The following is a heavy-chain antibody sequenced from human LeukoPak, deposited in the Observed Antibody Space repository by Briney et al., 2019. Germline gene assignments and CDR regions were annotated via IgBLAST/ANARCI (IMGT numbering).Heavy chain of an antibody. CDR2: INHSGST. CDR3: ARAHILYGSGSSSFDY. D-gene: IGHD3-10*01. CDR1: GGSFSGYY. V-gene: IGHV4-34*01. J-gene: IGHJ4*02. Sequence: SETLSLTCAVYGGSFSGYYWSWIRQPPGKGLEWIGEINHSGSTNYNPSLKSRVTISVDTSKNQFSLKLSSVTAADTAVYYCARAHILYGSGSSSFDYWGQGTLVTVSS.